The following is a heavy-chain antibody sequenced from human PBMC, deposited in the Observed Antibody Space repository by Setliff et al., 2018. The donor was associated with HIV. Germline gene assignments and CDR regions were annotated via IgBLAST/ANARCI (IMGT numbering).Heavy chain of an antibody. V-gene: IGHV4-39*01. CDR1: GDSISNTYYY. D-gene: IGHD3-3*01. CDR2: IHFGGGT. J-gene: IGHJ4*02. CDR3: VRRRTGPGGVFDY. Sequence: SATLSLTCSVSGDSISNTYYYWGWIRQPPGKGLEWIGHIHFGGGTYYDPSLKSRLTISKDTSKNQFSLNLTSVTATDTAVYYCVRRRTGPGGVFDYWGQGTLVTVSS.